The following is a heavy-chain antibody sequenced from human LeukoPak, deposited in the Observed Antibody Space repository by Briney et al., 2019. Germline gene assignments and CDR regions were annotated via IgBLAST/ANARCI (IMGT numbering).Heavy chain of an antibody. V-gene: IGHV3-66*01. CDR3: ARDHSSGWYYFSY. Sequence: GGSLKLSCAASGFTVSSSYMSWVRQAPGKGLEWVSVIYTSGSTFYADSVRDRFTISRDNSQNTLYLQMNSLRAEDTAVYYCARDHSSGWYYFSYWGQGTLVTVSS. J-gene: IGHJ4*02. CDR1: GFTVSSSY. CDR2: IYTSGST. D-gene: IGHD6-19*01.